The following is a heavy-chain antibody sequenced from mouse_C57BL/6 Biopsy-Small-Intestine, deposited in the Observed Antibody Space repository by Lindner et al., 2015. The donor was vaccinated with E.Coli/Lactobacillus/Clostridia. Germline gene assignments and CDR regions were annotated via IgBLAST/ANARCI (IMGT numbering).Heavy chain of an antibody. CDR1: LPLLAAMA. D-gene: IGHD6-1*01. Sequence: SVKVSCKTFWLPLLAAMASAGFDRPLDKGLSGWDGLAVYNGNTNYAQKFQGRVTVTADTSTGTAHMELRSLRSDDTAVYYCARARDPPAAAGVDYWGQGTLVTVSS. CDR2: LAVYNGNT. V-gene: IGHV1-20*01. CDR3: ARARDPPAAAGVDY. J-gene: IGHJ4*01.